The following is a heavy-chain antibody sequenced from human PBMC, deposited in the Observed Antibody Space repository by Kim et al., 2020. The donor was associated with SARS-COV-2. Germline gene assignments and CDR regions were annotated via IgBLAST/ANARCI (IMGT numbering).Heavy chain of an antibody. CDR1: GGSISSGGYY. J-gene: IGHJ5*02. D-gene: IGHD6-13*01. V-gene: IGHV4-31*03. CDR3: ARVYPRGYSSSWYDMPNWFDP. CDR2: IYYSGST. Sequence: SETLSLTCTVSGGSISSGGYYWSWIRQHPGKGLEWIGYIYYSGSTYYNPSLKSRVTISVDTSKNQFSLKLSSVTAADTAVYYCARVYPRGYSSSWYDMPNWFDPWGQGTLVTVSS.